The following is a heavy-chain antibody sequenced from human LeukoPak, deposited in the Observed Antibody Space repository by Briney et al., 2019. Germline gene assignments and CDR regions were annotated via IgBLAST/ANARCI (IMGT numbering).Heavy chain of an antibody. CDR1: GYTFTSYY. J-gene: IGHJ4*02. D-gene: IGHD6-13*01. V-gene: IGHV1-46*01. CDR3: AKVGGNIAL. CDR2: INPSGGST. Sequence: ASVKVSCKASGYTFTSYYMHWVRQAPGQGLEWMGIINPSGGSTSYAQKFQGRVTMTRDTSTSTVYMELNSLRAEDTAVYYCAKVGGNIALWGQGTLVTVSS.